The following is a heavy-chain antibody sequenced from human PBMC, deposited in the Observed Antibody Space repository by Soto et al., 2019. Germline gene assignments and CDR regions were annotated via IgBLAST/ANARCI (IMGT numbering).Heavy chain of an antibody. CDR3: ARDLPTMDV. CDR2: IRAYNGNT. Sequence: ASVKVSCTASGGTFSSYTISWVRQAPGQGLEWMGWIRAYNGNTNYAQKLQGRVTMTTDTSTSTAYMELRSLRSDDTAVYYCARDLPTMDVWGQGTTVTVSS. J-gene: IGHJ6*02. CDR1: GGTFSSYT. V-gene: IGHV1-18*01.